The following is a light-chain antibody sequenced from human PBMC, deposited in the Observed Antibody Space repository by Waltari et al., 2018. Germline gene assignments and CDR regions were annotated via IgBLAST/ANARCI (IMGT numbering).Light chain of an antibody. CDR3: QQYYSTPWT. CDR2: WAC. J-gene: IGKJ1*01. V-gene: IGKV4-1*01. CDR1: QSVLYSSNSQNY. Sequence: DIVMTQSPDSLAVSLGERATINCTSSQSVLYSSNSQNYLAWYQQKPGQPPKLLIYWACTREPGVPDRFSGSESGTDFTVTISSLQAEDGAVYYCQQYYSTPWTFGQGTKVEIK.